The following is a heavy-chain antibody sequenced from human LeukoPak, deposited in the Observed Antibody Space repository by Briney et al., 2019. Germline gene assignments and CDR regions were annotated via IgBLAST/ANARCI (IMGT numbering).Heavy chain of an antibody. CDR2: IYYSGNT. CDR3: ARGGDYEIDY. CDR1: GGSISRSTYY. V-gene: IGHV4-39*01. Sequence: SETLSLTCTVSGGSISRSTYYWGWIRQPPGKGLEWIGSIYYSGNTYYNPSLKSRVTISIDTSKNQFSLSLSSVTAADTAVYYCARGGDYEIDYWGQGILVTVSS. J-gene: IGHJ4*02. D-gene: IGHD4-17*01.